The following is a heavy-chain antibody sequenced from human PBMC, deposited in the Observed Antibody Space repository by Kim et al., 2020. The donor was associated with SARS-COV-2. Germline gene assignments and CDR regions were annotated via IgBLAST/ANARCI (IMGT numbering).Heavy chain of an antibody. Sequence: SETLSLTCTVSGGSISSSSYYWGWIRQPPGKGLEWIGSIYYSGGTYYNPSLKSRVTISVDTSKNQFSLKLTSVTAADTAVYYCARDLRTYGSGSDYWGQGTLVTVSS. D-gene: IGHD3-10*01. J-gene: IGHJ4*02. CDR1: GGSISSSSYY. CDR3: ARDLRTYGSGSDY. CDR2: IYYSGGT. V-gene: IGHV4-39*07.